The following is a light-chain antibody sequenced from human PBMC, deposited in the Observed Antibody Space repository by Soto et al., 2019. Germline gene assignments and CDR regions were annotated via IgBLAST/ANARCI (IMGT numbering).Light chain of an antibody. V-gene: IGKV1D-16*01. Sequence: DIQMTQSPSSLSASVGDRVTITCRASQGIAKSLAWYQQKPEKAPKSLIYAASNLQSGVPSRFSGSRSGTEFTLTISSLQPEDFATYYCQQYISYPITFGQGTRLEIK. J-gene: IGKJ5*01. CDR2: AAS. CDR3: QQYISYPIT. CDR1: QGIAKS.